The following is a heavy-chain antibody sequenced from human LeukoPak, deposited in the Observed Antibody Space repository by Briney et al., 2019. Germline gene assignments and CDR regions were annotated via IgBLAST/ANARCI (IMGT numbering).Heavy chain of an antibody. CDR3: ARRRAWLLRFNWFDP. CDR1: GGSISSSSYY. V-gene: IGHV4-39*07. D-gene: IGHD3-22*01. Sequence: NPSETLSLTCTVSGGSISSSSYYWGWIRQPPGKGLEWIGSIYYSGSTYYNPSLKSRVTISVDTSKNQFSLKLSSVTAADTAVYYCARRRAWLLRFNWFDPWGQGTLVTVSS. CDR2: IYYSGST. J-gene: IGHJ5*02.